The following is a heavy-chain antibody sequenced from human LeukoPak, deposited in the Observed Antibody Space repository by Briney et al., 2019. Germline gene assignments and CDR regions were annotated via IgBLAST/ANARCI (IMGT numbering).Heavy chain of an antibody. Sequence: ASMRVSCKASGYIFTNFGISWVRQAPGQGLEWMGWISAYNGHRNYAQKFQDRLTVTTNTSATTAYMELTGLTSDDTGVYYCARDRSSSSLWGQGTLVTISS. CDR1: GYIFTNFG. CDR3: ARDRSSSSL. V-gene: IGHV1-18*01. J-gene: IGHJ4*02. CDR2: ISAYNGHR. D-gene: IGHD6-6*01.